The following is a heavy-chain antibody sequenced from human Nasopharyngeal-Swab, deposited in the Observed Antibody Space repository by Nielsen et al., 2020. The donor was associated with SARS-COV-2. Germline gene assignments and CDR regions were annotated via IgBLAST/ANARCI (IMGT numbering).Heavy chain of an antibody. Sequence: VRQAPGKGLEWVSAISASGGSTYYADSVKGRFTISRDNSKNTLYLQMNSLRAEDTAVYYCARDEGKGRYYGSGSPTLDYWGQGTLVTVSS. CDR2: ISASGGST. V-gene: IGHV3-23*01. D-gene: IGHD3-10*01. J-gene: IGHJ4*02. CDR3: ARDEGKGRYYGSGSPTLDY.